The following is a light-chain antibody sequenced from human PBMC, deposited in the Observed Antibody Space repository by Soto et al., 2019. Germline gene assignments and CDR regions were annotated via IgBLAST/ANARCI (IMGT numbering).Light chain of an antibody. CDR2: GAS. V-gene: IGKV3-20*01. CDR1: QSISGTY. CDR3: QQYGGSSFA. Sequence: EIVLTQSPGTLSLSPGETASLSCRARQSISGTYLAWYQKKPGQAPRLLLYGASSRATGIPDRFSGRGYGTDFTLTITRLEPEDCAVYYCQQYGGSSFAFGPGTKVEIK. J-gene: IGKJ3*01.